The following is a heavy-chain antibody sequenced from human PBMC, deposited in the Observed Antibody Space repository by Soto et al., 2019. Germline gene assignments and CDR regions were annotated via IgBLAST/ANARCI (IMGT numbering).Heavy chain of an antibody. D-gene: IGHD3-3*01. CDR2: IYYSGST. V-gene: IGHV4-39*01. CDR3: ARYPPLLRFKPACDAFDI. J-gene: IGHJ3*02. CDR1: GDSISSSGYY. Sequence: SETLSLTCTVSGDSISSSGYYWGWIRQPPGKGLEWIGSIYYSGSTYYNPSLKSRVTISVDTSKNQFSLKLSSVTAADTAVYYCARYPPLLRFKPACDAFDIWGQGTMVPVSS.